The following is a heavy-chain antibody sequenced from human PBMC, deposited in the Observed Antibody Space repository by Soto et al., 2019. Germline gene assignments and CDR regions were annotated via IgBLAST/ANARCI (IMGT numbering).Heavy chain of an antibody. D-gene: IGHD2-15*01. CDR3: AKHRCMRYCSGGSCPRDFQH. CDR2: INPYNGNT. J-gene: IGHJ1*01. V-gene: IGHV1-18*01. CDR1: GYTFISYG. Sequence: GASVKVSCKTSGYTFISYGISWVRQAPGQGLEWLGWINPYNGNTNSAQTLQGRVTMTTDTSTSTVYMELRSLRSDDTAVYYCAKHRCMRYCSGGSCPRDFQHWGQGTLVTVSS.